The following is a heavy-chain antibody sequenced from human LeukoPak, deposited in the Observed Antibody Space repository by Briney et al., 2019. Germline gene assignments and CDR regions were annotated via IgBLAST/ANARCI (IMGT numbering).Heavy chain of an antibody. CDR2: IGTSVNAI. Sequence: GGSLRLSCAASGFSFSGFDMNWVRQAPGKGLEWIAHIGTSVNAIYYADSVKGRFTISRDNARDSLSLQMDSLRVEDTAVYYCAEDSVWFGDLLNWGQGALVIVSS. J-gene: IGHJ4*02. D-gene: IGHD3-10*01. CDR3: AEDSVWFGDLLN. V-gene: IGHV3-48*03. CDR1: GFSFSGFD.